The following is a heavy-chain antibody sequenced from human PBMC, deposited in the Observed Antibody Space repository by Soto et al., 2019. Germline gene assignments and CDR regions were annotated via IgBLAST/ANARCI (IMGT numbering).Heavy chain of an antibody. V-gene: IGHV3-23*01. CDR1: GFTCIGNA. CDR3: AKHTTFYSDRTGPGDYFDY. J-gene: IGHJ4*02. D-gene: IGHD3-22*01. Sequence: LRLCCAASGFTCIGNAMSWVRQFPVKGLEWVSGITGSGGITHYADSVEGRFTISRDNSRNTLHLQMNYLRVEDTAVYFCAKHTTFYSDRTGPGDYFDYWGQGTLVTVSS. CDR2: ITGSGGIT.